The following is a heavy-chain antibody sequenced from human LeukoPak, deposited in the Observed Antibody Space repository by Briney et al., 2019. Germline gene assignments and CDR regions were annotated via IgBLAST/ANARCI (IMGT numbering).Heavy chain of an antibody. CDR3: ARDIDTAMVTSTYFDY. J-gene: IGHJ4*02. CDR1: GFTLSSHG. Sequence: PGRSLRLSCAVTGFTLSSHGMHWVRQAPSKGQEWEAAISYDGIKQYYADSVNGRFTVSRDNAKNSLSILMNSVRLEDTAVYFCARDIDTAMVTSTYFDYWGQGTLVTVSS. D-gene: IGHD5-18*01. V-gene: IGHV3-30*13. CDR2: ISYDGIKQ.